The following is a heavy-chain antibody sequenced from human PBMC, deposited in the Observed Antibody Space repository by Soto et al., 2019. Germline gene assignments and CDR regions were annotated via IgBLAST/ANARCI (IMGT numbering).Heavy chain of an antibody. V-gene: IGHV3-53*02. CDR1: GITVSSSY. CDR3: VRERAAYWFDP. J-gene: IGHJ5*02. CDR2: IYGGGDT. Sequence: VQLVETGGGLIQPGGSLRLSCEGSGITVSSSYMSWVRQAPGKGLEWVAVIYGGGDTYYADSVKGRFTISRDNFNNTLYLQMSRLRVEDTARYFCVRERAAYWFDPWGQGTLVTVSS.